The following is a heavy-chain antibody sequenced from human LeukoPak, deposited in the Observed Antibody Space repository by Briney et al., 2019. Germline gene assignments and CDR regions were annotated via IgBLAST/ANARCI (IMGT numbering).Heavy chain of an antibody. D-gene: IGHD4-17*01. Sequence: SVKVSCKASGFTFTSSAVQWVRQARGQRLEWIGWIVVGSGNTNYAQKFQERVAITRGMSTSTAYMELSSLRSEDTAVYYCAADPYDYGDYVLGYWGQGTLVTVSS. CDR3: AADPYDYGDYVLGY. CDR1: GFTFTSSA. V-gene: IGHV1-58*01. J-gene: IGHJ4*02. CDR2: IVVGSGNT.